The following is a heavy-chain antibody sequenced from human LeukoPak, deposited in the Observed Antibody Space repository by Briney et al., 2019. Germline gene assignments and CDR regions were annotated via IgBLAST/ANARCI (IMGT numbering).Heavy chain of an antibody. D-gene: IGHD5-12*01. Sequence: PSETLSLTCTVSGGSISSGGYYWSWIRQHPRKGLEWIGYIYYSGSTYYNPSLKSRVTISVETSKNQFSLKLSSVTAADTAVYYCARGNPNMSGYGYFDYWGQGTLVTVSS. J-gene: IGHJ4*02. CDR1: GGSISSGGYY. CDR3: ARGNPNMSGYGYFDY. CDR2: IYYSGST. V-gene: IGHV4-31*03.